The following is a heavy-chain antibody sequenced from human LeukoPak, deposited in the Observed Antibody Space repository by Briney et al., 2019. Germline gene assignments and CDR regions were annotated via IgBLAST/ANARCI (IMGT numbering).Heavy chain of an antibody. Sequence: GGSLRLSCAASGFTFSSYSMNWVRQAPGKGLEWVSSISSSSSYIYYADSVKGRFTISRDNAKNSLYLQMNSLRAEDTAVYYCAREGRYRSSTSCYSGYYYGMDVWGQGTTVTVSS. J-gene: IGHJ6*02. D-gene: IGHD2-2*01. CDR2: ISSSSSYI. V-gene: IGHV3-21*01. CDR1: GFTFSSYS. CDR3: AREGRYRSSTSCYSGYYYGMDV.